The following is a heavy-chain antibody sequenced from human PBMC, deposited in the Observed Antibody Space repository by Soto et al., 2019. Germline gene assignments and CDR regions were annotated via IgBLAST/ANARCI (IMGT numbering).Heavy chain of an antibody. J-gene: IGHJ4*02. V-gene: IGHV4-61*01. CDR1: GGSVSSGSYY. CDR3: ATRNRGIDYFDY. D-gene: IGHD3-10*01. CDR2: IYYSGST. Sequence: QVQLQESGPGLVKPSETLSLTCTVSGGSVSSGSYYWSWIRQPPGKGLEWIGYIYYSGSTNYNPSLKSRVTISVDTSKNQFSLKLSSVTAEDTAVYYCATRNRGIDYFDYWGQGTLVTVSS.